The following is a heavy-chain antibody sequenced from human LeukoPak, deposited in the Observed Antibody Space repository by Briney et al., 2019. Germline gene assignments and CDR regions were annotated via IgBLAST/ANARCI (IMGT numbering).Heavy chain of an antibody. CDR1: GFTFSSYA. CDR2: ISSDGSTI. CDR3: ARDPAMQTWLSAYYFDY. V-gene: IGHV3-48*01. D-gene: IGHD3-22*01. Sequence: GSLRLSCAASGFTFSSYAMHWVRQAPGKGLEWISYISSDGSTIYYADSVKGRFTISRDNARNSLYLQMNSLRAEDTAVYYCARDPAMQTWLSAYYFDYWGQGTQVSVSS. J-gene: IGHJ4*02.